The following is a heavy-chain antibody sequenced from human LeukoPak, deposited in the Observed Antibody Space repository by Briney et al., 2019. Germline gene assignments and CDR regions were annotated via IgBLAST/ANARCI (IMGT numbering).Heavy chain of an antibody. CDR2: INHSGST. V-gene: IGHV4-34*01. J-gene: IGHJ4*02. CDR3: ARRLGTWIQLWPPFDY. CDR1: GFTFNNYA. D-gene: IGHD5-18*01. Sequence: PGGSLRLSCSASGFTFNNYAMTCIRHPPGKGLEWVGEINHSGSTNYNPSLQSRVTISVDTSKNQFSLKLSSVTAADTAVYYCARRLGTWIQLWPPFDYWGQGTLVTVSS.